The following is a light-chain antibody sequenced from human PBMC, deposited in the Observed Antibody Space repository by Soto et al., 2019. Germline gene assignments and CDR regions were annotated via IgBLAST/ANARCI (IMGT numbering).Light chain of an antibody. CDR3: QQASSFPLT. CDR1: QSISSW. Sequence: DIQMTQSPSTLSASVGDRVTITCRASQSISSWLAWYQQKPGKAPKVLIYDASSLESGVPPRFSGSESGTEFTLTISSLQPEDVATYYCQQASSFPLTFGGGTKVDIK. J-gene: IGKJ4*01. CDR2: DAS. V-gene: IGKV1-5*01.